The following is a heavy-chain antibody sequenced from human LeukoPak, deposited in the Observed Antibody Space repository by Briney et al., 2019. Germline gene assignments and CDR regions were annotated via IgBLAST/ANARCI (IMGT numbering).Heavy chain of an antibody. Sequence: PGGSLRLSCAASGFTFSSYEMNWVRQAPGKGREGVSYISSSGSTIYYADSVKGRFTISRDNAKNSLYLQMNSLRAEDTAVYYCARDSGGEGGIRFDYWGQGTLVTVSS. CDR1: GFTFSSYE. CDR3: ARDSGGEGGIRFDY. J-gene: IGHJ4*02. V-gene: IGHV3-48*03. D-gene: IGHD2-15*01. CDR2: ISSSGSTI.